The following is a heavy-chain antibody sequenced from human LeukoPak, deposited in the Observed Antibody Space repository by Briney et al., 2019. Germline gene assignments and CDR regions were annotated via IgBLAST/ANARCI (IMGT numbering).Heavy chain of an antibody. J-gene: IGHJ4*02. CDR1: GGSINSRIYY. CDR3: AARRGVVGFDY. CDR2: IYYSGST. V-gene: IGHV4-39*07. Sequence: SETLSLTCTVSGGSINSRIYYWGWIRQPPGKGLEWIGSIYYSGSTYYNPSLKSRVTISVDTSKNQFSLKLSSVTAADTAVYYCAARRGVVGFDYWGQGTLVTVSS. D-gene: IGHD2-21*01.